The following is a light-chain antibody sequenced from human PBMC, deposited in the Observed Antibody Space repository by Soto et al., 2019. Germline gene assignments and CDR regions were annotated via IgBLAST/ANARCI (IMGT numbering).Light chain of an antibody. CDR3: QQYNNWPPTWT. J-gene: IGKJ1*01. CDR2: AVS. V-gene: IGKV3-15*01. CDR1: QSVSSN. Sequence: EILMTQSPATLSVSPGERATLSCMASQSVSSNLAWYQQKPGQAPRLLIYAVSTRATGIPARFSGSGSGTEFTLTISSLQSEDFAVYYCQQYNNWPPTWTFGQGTKVDIK.